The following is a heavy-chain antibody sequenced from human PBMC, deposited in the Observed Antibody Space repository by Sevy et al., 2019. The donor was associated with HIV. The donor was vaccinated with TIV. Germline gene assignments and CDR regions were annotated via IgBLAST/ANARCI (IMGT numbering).Heavy chain of an antibody. J-gene: IGHJ5*02. D-gene: IGHD5-12*01. CDR3: ARATSRDGYNLNWFDH. V-gene: IGHV4-61*08. Sequence: SETLSLTCTVSGNSISADDYYWSWIRQPPGKGLEWIGYIYYSGSTNYNPSLKSRVTISVDTSKNQFSLKLSSVSAADTAVYYCARATSRDGYNLNWFDHWGQGTLVTVSS. CDR2: IYYSGST. CDR1: GNSISADDYY.